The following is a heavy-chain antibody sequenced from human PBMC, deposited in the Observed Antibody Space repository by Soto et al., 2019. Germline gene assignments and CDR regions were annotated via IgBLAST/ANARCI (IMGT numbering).Heavy chain of an antibody. CDR2: VYYSGRT. J-gene: IGHJ4*02. V-gene: IGHV4-59*11. CDR3: ARVPEGYFDY. CDR1: GGSISSHY. Sequence: QVQLQESGPGLVKPSETLSLTCTVSGGSISSHYWSWIRQPPGKGLEWIGYVYYSGRTNYNPSLKSRVTISVDTSKNQFSLKLHSVTAADTAVYYCARVPEGYFDYWGQGTLVTVSS.